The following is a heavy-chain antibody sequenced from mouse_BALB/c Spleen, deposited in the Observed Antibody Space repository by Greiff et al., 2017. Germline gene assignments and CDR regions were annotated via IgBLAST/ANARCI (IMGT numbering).Heavy chain of an antibody. CDR3: ARMITEVGAMDY. CDR1: GYAFTNYL. V-gene: IGHV1-54*03. D-gene: IGHD2-4*01. CDR2: INPGSGGT. J-gene: IGHJ4*01. Sequence: QVQLQQSGAELVRPGTSVKVSCKASGYAFTNYLIEWVKQRPGQGLEWIGGINPGSGGTNYNEKFKGKATLTADKSSSTAYMQLISLTSDDSAVYFCARMITEVGAMDYWGQGTSVTVSS.